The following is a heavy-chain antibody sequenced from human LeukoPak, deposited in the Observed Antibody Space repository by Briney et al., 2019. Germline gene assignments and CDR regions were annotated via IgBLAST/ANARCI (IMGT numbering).Heavy chain of an antibody. J-gene: IGHJ4*02. Sequence: SETLSLTCAVSGGSISSGGYSWSWIRQPPGKGLEWIGNIYHSGSTYYNPSLKSRVTISVDRSKNQFSLKLSSVTAADTAVYHCARGRDYDFWSGYPSFDYWGQGTLVTVSS. V-gene: IGHV4-30-2*01. CDR1: GGSISSGGYS. CDR2: IYHSGST. CDR3: ARGRDYDFWSGYPSFDY. D-gene: IGHD3-3*01.